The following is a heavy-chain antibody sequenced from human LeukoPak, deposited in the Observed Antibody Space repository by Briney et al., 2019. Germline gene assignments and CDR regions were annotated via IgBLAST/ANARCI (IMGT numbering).Heavy chain of an antibody. D-gene: IGHD6-13*01. CDR1: GASFSSGDQY. CDR3: AIGIAAAPPVVD. V-gene: IGHV4-31*03. J-gene: IGHJ4*02. Sequence: PSQTLSLTCTVSGASFSSGDQYWNWIRQSPGKGLEWIGSIHPSGRLYNNPSLESRVTISIDTSKNQFSLNLNSVTAADTAVYYCAIGIAAAPPVVDWGQGTLVTVSS. CDR2: IHPSGRL.